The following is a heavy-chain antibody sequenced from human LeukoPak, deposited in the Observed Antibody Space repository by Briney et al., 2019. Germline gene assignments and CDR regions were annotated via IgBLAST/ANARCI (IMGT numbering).Heavy chain of an antibody. V-gene: IGHV3-53*01. CDR1: GFIVSSNY. J-gene: IGHJ4*02. CDR2: IYTGGNS. CDR3: ARDFGDYRGYFDY. Sequence: GGSLRLSCAASGFIVSSNYMSWVRQAPGKGLEWISVIYTGGNSYYADSVKGRFTISRDNSKNTLYLQMNSLRAEDTAMYYCARDFGDYRGYFDYWGQGTLVTVSS. D-gene: IGHD3-3*01.